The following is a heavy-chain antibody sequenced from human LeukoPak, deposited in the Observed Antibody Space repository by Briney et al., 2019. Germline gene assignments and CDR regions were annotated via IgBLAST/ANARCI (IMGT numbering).Heavy chain of an antibody. D-gene: IGHD3-22*01. Sequence: PSETLSLTCTVPGGSISSHNWNWIRQPPGKGLEWIGDIYNSGSPNYNPSLKSRVTISVDTSKNQFSLKLSSVTAADTAEYYCARVDSSGYYTFFDYWGQGTLVTVSS. CDR3: ARVDSSGYYTFFDY. CDR1: GGSISSHN. CDR2: IYNSGSP. J-gene: IGHJ4*02. V-gene: IGHV4-59*11.